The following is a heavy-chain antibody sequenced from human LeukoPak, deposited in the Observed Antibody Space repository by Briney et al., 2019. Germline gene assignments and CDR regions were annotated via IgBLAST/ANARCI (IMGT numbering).Heavy chain of an antibody. Sequence: PSETLSLTCAVYGGSFSGYYWSWIRQPPGKGLEWIGEINHSGSTNYNPSLKSRVTISVDTSKNQFSLKLSSVTAADTAVYYCARGHPYSSDIDYWGQGTLVTVSS. J-gene: IGHJ4*02. CDR2: INHSGST. V-gene: IGHV4-34*01. D-gene: IGHD6-19*01. CDR3: ARGHPYSSDIDY. CDR1: GGSFSGYY.